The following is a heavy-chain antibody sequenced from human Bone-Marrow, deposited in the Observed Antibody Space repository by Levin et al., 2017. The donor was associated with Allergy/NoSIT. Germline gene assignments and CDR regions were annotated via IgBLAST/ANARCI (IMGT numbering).Heavy chain of an antibody. CDR1: GFTFSGQA. Sequence: PGGSLRLSCVASGFTFSGQAMHWVRQAPGKGLEGVAATSHDEGNKYYADSVKGRFTISRDNSKNTLFLQMNSLRAEDTAVYYCATAPGVAVAANKWYFAYWGQGTLVTVSS. CDR3: ATAPGVAVAANKWYFAY. CDR2: TSHDEGNK. V-gene: IGHV3-30-3*01. J-gene: IGHJ4*02. D-gene: IGHD6-19*01.